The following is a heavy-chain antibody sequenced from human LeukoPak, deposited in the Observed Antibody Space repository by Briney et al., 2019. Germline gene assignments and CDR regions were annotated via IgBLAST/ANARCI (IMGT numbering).Heavy chain of an antibody. J-gene: IGHJ4*02. D-gene: IGHD3-16*02. CDR1: GFTFSSYS. V-gene: IGHV3-48*04. CDR3: AKEPTYIWGSYRYTDYFDY. Sequence: QPGGFLRLSCAASGFTFSSYSMNWVRQAPGKGLEWVSYISGSSSTIYYADSVKGRFTISRDNAKNSLYLQMNSLRAEDTAVYYCAKEPTYIWGSYRYTDYFDYWGQGTLVTVSS. CDR2: ISGSSSTI.